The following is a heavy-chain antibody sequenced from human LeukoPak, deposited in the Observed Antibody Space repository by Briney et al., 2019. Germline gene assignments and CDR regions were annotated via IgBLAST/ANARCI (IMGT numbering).Heavy chain of an antibody. CDR3: ASWLCSGGSCPMVGDV. CDR2: IKQDGNEK. J-gene: IGHJ6*04. CDR1: GFTFSSYW. V-gene: IGHV3-7*01. D-gene: IGHD2-15*01. Sequence: GGSLRLSCAASGFTFSSYWMSWVRQAPGKGLEWVANIKQDGNEKYYVDSVKGRFTISRDNAKNSLYLQMNSLRAEDTAVYYCASWLCSGGSCPMVGDVWGKGTTLTVSS.